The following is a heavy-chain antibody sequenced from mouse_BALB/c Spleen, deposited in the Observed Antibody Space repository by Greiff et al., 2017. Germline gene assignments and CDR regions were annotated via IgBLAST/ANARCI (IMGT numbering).Heavy chain of an antibody. CDR3: ARSGTGTDY. D-gene: IGHD4-1*01. J-gene: IGHJ2*01. Sequence: QVQLQQPGAELVMPGASVKMSCKASGYTFTDYWMHWVKQRPGQGLEWIGAIDTSDSYTSYNQKFKGKATLTVDESSSTAYMQLSSLTSEDSAVYYCARSGTGTDYWGQGTTLIVSS. CDR2: IDTSDSYT. CDR1: GYTFTDYW. V-gene: IGHV1-69*01.